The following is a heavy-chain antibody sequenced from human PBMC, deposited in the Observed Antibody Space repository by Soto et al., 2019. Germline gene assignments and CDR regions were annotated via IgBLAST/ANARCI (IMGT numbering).Heavy chain of an antibody. CDR3: VREDDGGDRDYYGLDV. CDR2: IHYTGSV. Sequence: QIQLQESGPGLVRPSQTLSLTCTVSGGSLNSEHYHWTWIRQAPGQCLEWIGYIHYTGSVRYNPSLQGRITMSVDTSKNLFSLNLRSVTAADTAVYFCVREDDGGDRDYYGLDVWGQGTMVTVSS. CDR1: GGSLNSEHYH. D-gene: IGHD2-21*02. V-gene: IGHV4-30-4*01. J-gene: IGHJ6*02.